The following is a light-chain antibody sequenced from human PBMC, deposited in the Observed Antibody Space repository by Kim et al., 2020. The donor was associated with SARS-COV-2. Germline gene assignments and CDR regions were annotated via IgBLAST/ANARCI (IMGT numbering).Light chain of an antibody. CDR2: DVS. Sequence: QSFTISCTGTSSDVGGYNYVAWYQHHPGKAPKLMIYDVSNRPSGVSNRFSGSKSGNTASLTISGLQAEDEADYYCSSYTSSSTYVVFGGGTQLTVL. CDR1: SSDVGGYNY. V-gene: IGLV2-14*03. J-gene: IGLJ2*01. CDR3: SSYTSSSTYVV.